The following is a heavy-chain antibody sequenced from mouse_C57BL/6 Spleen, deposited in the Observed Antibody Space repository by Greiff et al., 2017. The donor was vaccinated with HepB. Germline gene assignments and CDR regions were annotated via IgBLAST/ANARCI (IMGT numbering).Heavy chain of an antibody. CDR3: ARSGSWFAY. Sequence: VQLQQSGAELVRPGASVKLSCKASGYTFTDYYINWVKQRPGQGLEWIARIYPGSGNTYYNEKFKGKATLTAEKSSSTAYMQLSSLRSEDSAVYFCARSGSWFAYRGQGTLVTVSA. CDR2: IYPGSGNT. V-gene: IGHV1-76*01. CDR1: GYTFTDYY. D-gene: IGHD1-1*01. J-gene: IGHJ3*01.